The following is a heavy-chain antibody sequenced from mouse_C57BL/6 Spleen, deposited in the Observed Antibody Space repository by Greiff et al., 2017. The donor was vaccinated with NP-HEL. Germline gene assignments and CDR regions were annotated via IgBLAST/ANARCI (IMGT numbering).Heavy chain of an antibody. D-gene: IGHD2-1*01. CDR2: IDPETGGT. J-gene: IGHJ3*01. Sequence: QVQLQQSGAELVRPGASVTLSCKASGYTFTDYEMHWVKQTPVHGLEWIGAIDPETGGTAYNQKFKGKAILTADKSSSTAYMELRSLTSEDSAVYYGTRSCAGAIYYGNYVAYWGQGTLVTVSA. V-gene: IGHV1-15*01. CDR1: GYTFTDYE. CDR3: TRSCAGAIYYGNYVAY.